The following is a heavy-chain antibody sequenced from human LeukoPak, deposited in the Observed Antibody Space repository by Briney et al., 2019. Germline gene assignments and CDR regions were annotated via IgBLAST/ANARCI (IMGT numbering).Heavy chain of an antibody. V-gene: IGHV4-34*01. Sequence: PSETLSLTCAVYGGSFSGYYWSWIRQPPGKGLEWIGEINHSGSTNYNPSLKSRVTISVDTSKNQFSLKLSSVTAADTAVYYCARASGTPPITIFGVVNFNARYYHGMDVWGQGTTVTVSS. D-gene: IGHD3-3*01. CDR1: GGSFSGYY. J-gene: IGHJ6*02. CDR2: INHSGST. CDR3: ARASGTPPITIFGVVNFNARYYHGMDV.